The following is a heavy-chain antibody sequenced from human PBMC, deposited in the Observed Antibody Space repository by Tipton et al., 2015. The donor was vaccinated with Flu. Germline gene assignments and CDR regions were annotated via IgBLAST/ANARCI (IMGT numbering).Heavy chain of an antibody. CDR3: VRKGFGDY. J-gene: IGHJ4*02. CDR1: GFNFRTYA. V-gene: IGHV3-7*01. Sequence: GSLRLSCAASGFNFRTYAMHWVRQAPGKGLEWVANIKQDGSERYYVDSVKGRFTISRDNAKNSLFLQMNSLRAEDTAVYYCVRKGFGDYWGQGILVTVSS. D-gene: IGHD3-10*01. CDR2: IKQDGSER.